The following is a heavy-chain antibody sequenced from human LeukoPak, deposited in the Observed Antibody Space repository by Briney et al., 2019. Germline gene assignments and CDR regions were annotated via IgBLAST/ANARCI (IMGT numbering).Heavy chain of an antibody. D-gene: IGHD3-9*01. Sequence: GASVKVSCKASGYTFTSYGISWVRQAPGQGLEWMGWISAYNGNTNYAQKLQGRVTMTTDTSTSTAYMELRSLRSDDTAVYYCARLNPGYYDILTGYPRGVFDIWGQGTMVTVSS. V-gene: IGHV1-18*01. J-gene: IGHJ3*02. CDR1: GYTFTSYG. CDR3: ARLNPGYYDILTGYPRGVFDI. CDR2: ISAYNGNT.